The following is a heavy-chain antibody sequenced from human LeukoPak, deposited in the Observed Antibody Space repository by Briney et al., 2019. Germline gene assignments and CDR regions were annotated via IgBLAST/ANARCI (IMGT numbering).Heavy chain of an antibody. CDR3: AKGPLRGTAAAIDY. V-gene: IGHV3-30*18. D-gene: IGHD2-2*01. Sequence: GGSLRLSCAASGFTFSSYGMHWVRQAPGKGLEWVAVISYDGSNKYYADSVKGRFTISRDNSKNTLYLQMNSLRAEDTAVYYCAKGPLRGTAAAIDYWGQGTLVTVSS. CDR1: GFTFSSYG. CDR2: ISYDGSNK. J-gene: IGHJ4*02.